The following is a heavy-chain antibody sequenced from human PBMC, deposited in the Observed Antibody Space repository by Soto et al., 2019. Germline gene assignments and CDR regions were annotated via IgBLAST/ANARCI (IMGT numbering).Heavy chain of an antibody. Sequence: PXGSLRLSGTVSGFTFSSWTMNGVRQAPGKGLEWVSSISTSSTYIYYADSVKGRFTISRDNAKDSLYLNMNNQRADDTAVYYCAKGGTHFDYWGQGTLVTVSS. CDR1: GFTFSSWT. D-gene: IGHD1-1*01. J-gene: IGHJ4*02. CDR3: AKGGTHFDY. V-gene: IGHV3-21*01. CDR2: ISTSSTYI.